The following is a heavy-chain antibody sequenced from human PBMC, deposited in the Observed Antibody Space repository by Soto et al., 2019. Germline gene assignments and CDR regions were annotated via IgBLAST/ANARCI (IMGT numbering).Heavy chain of an antibody. CDR1: GFTFSSYA. CDR2: ISGSGGST. D-gene: IGHD2-21*01. V-gene: IGHV3-23*01. Sequence: EVQLLESGGGLVQPGGSLRLSCAASGFTFSSYAMSWVRQAPGKGLEWVSGISGSGGSTYYADPVNGRFTISRDNSKNMLYMEMNSLRAEDTAMYDGAKKAIVVNWGQGTLVTVSS. J-gene: IGHJ4*02. CDR3: AKKAIVVN.